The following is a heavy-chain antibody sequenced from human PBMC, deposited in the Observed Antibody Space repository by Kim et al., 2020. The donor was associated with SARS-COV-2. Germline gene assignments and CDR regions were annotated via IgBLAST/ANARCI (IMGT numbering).Heavy chain of an antibody. V-gene: IGHV3-33*01. CDR3: ARGAPYGPFYD. J-gene: IGHJ4*02. Sequence: KYYADAVEGRFTISRDNSKNTLYLQMNSLRAEDTAVYYCARGAPYGPFYDWGQGTLVTVSS. D-gene: IGHD4-17*01. CDR2: K.